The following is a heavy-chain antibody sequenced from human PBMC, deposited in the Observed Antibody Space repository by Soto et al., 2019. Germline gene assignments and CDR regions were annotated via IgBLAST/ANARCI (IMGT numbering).Heavy chain of an antibody. Sequence: ASVKVSCKASGYTFTSYDINWVRQATGQGLEWMGWMNPNSGNTGYAQKFQGRVTMTRNTSISTAYMELSSLRSEDTAVYYCARGGSQILRYYYGMDVWGQGTTVTVSS. CDR1: GYTFTSYD. CDR3: ARGGSQILRYYYGMDV. J-gene: IGHJ6*02. D-gene: IGHD1-26*01. V-gene: IGHV1-8*01. CDR2: MNPNSGNT.